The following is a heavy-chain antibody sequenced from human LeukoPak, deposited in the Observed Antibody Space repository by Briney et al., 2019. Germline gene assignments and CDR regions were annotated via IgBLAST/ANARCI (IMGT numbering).Heavy chain of an antibody. D-gene: IGHD3-22*01. CDR3: ARDFSYYYDRIPGAFDI. V-gene: IGHV4-30-4*01. CDR2: IYYSGST. J-gene: IGHJ3*02. Sequence: PSETLSLTCTVSGGSISSGDYYWSWIRQPPGKGLEWIGYIYYSGSTYYNPSLKSRVTISVDTSKNQFSLKLSSVTAADTAVYYCARDFSYYYDRIPGAFDIWGQGTMVTVSS. CDR1: GGSISSGDYY.